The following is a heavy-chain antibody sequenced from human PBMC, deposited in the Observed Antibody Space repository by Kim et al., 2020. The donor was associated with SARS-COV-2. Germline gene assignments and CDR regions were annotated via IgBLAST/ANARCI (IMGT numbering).Heavy chain of an antibody. V-gene: IGHV4-34*01. CDR1: GGSFNGYF. J-gene: IGHJ4*02. CDR2: INHSGST. Sequence: SETLSLTCAVSGGSFNGYFWSWIRQTPGKGLEWIGEINHSGSTKYNPSLKGRVSTSVDTSKNQFSLKVTSMTAADTAIYYCARGPPIGSRSLGFDYWGQGTLVAVSS. D-gene: IGHD3-16*02. CDR3: ARGPPIGSRSLGFDY.